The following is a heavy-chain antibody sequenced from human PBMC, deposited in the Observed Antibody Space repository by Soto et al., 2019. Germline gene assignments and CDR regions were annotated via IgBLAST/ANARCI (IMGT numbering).Heavy chain of an antibody. J-gene: IGHJ5*02. Sequence: PGGSLRLSCAASGFTFSSYAMSWVRQAPGKGLEGVSAISGSGGSTYYADSGKGRFTISRDNSKNTLYLQMNSLRAEDTAVYYCAKDYHDSNGYYAHWFAPWGQGTLVTVSS. D-gene: IGHD3-22*01. CDR2: ISGSGGST. V-gene: IGHV3-23*01. CDR1: GFTFSSYA. CDR3: AKDYHDSNGYYAHWFAP.